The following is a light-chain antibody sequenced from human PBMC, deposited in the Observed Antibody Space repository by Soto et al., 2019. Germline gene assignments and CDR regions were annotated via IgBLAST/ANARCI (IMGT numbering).Light chain of an antibody. V-gene: IGKV2-28*01. J-gene: IGKJ2*02. CDR1: QSLLHSNGYNS. CDR3: MQALQTPCT. Sequence: DIVMPQSPLSLPVTPGEPASISCRSSQSLLHSNGYNSLDWYLQKPGQSPQLLIYLGSNRASGVPDGLSGSGSGTDFTLKISRVEDEDVGVYYCMQALQTPCTFGQGNKLEIK. CDR2: LGS.